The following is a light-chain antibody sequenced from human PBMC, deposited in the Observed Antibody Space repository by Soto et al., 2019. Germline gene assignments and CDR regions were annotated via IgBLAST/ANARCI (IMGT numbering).Light chain of an antibody. J-gene: IGLJ1*01. CDR2: EVS. V-gene: IGLV2-23*02. Sequence: QSVLTQPASVSGSPGQSITISCTGTSSDVGSYNLVSWYQQHPGKAPKLMIYEVSKRPSGVSNRFSGSKSGNTASLTISGLQADDEADYYCCSYASRSTHVLGPGTVVTV. CDR1: SSDVGSYNL. CDR3: CSYASRSTHV.